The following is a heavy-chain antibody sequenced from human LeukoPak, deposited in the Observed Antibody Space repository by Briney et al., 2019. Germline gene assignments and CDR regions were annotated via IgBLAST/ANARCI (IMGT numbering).Heavy chain of an antibody. CDR2: ISSSGSTI. CDR3: AREQWELLPGFDY. CDR1: GFTFSDYY. Sequence: GGSLRLSCAASGFTFSDYYMSWIRQAPGKGLEWVSYISSSGSTIYYADSVKGRFTISRGNAKNSLYLQMNSLRAEDTAVYYCAREQWELLPGFDYWGQGTLVTVSS. D-gene: IGHD1-26*01. V-gene: IGHV3-11*01. J-gene: IGHJ4*02.